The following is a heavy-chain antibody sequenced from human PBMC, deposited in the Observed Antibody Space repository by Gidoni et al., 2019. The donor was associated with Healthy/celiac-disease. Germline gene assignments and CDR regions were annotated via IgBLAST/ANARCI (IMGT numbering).Heavy chain of an antibody. CDR1: GGSISSSSYY. Sequence: QLQLQESGPGLVKPSETLSLTCTVSGGSISSSSYYWGWIRQPPGKGLEWIGSLYYSGSTYYNPSLKSRVTISVDTSKNQFSLKLSSVTAADTAVYYCARQPKVVVVAVVWFDPWGQGTLVTVSS. D-gene: IGHD2-15*01. CDR2: LYYSGST. J-gene: IGHJ5*02. V-gene: IGHV4-39*01. CDR3: ARQPKVVVVAVVWFDP.